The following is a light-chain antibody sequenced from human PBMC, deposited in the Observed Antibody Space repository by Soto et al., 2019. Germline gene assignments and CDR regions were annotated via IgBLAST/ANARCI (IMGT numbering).Light chain of an antibody. CDR3: QQYDNWPWT. Sequence: EIGLTDSPATLSLSPWERATLSCRASQSISDTLAWYQQKPGQAPRLLIHGASTRAPGFPARFSGSGSGTDFTLTISSLQSEDFAVYYCQQYDNWPWTFGQVTKVDIK. J-gene: IGKJ1*01. CDR2: GAS. CDR1: QSISDT. V-gene: IGKV3-15*01.